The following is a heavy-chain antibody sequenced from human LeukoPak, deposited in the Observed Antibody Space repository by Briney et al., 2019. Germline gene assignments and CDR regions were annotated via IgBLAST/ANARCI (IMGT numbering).Heavy chain of an antibody. CDR2: IIPVFGSP. Sequence: SVKVSCKVSGGTFNTYAINWVRQAPGQGLEWMGGIIPVFGSPDYAQKFQDRVTITTDKSTKTVYMELSSLQAEDTAFYYCARNWGVQYPPHYFFDYWGQGTLVTVSS. J-gene: IGHJ4*02. CDR1: GGTFNTYA. D-gene: IGHD3-10*01. V-gene: IGHV1-69*05. CDR3: ARNWGVQYPPHYFFDY.